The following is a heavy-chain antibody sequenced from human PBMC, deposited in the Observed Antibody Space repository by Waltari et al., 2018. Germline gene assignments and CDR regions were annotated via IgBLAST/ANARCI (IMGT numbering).Heavy chain of an antibody. Sequence: VQLFESGGGVVPPGGSLGLPCAACGFIFSSPGMHWVRQIPGKGMEWVAFISFDGKKIFDADSVRGRFTISRDNSNNIVFLQMNSLRPEDSGVYYCAKDGDYSLTEYDAFDVWGQGTVVTVSP. CDR3: AKDGDYSLTEYDAFDV. J-gene: IGHJ3*01. CDR2: ISFDGKKI. D-gene: IGHD4-17*01. CDR1: GFIFSSPG. V-gene: IGHV3-30*02.